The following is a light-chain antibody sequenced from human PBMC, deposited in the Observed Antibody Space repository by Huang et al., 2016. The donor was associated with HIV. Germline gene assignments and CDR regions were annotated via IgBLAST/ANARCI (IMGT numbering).Light chain of an antibody. Sequence: DIVMTQSPDSLAVSLGERATINCTSGQSVLYSSNTKNYLAWYQQKPGQPPKLLIYWASTRESGVPDRFSGSGSGSDFTLTISSLQAEDVAVYYCQQYYSTPLTFGGGTKVEIK. J-gene: IGKJ4*01. CDR3: QQYYSTPLT. CDR2: WAS. V-gene: IGKV4-1*01. CDR1: QSVLYSSNTKNY.